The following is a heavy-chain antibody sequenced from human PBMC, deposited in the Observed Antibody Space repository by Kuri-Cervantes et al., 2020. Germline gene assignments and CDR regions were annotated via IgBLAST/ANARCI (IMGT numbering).Heavy chain of an antibody. D-gene: IGHD1-1*01. J-gene: IGHJ4*02. CDR2: IDWDDDT. V-gene: IGHV2-70*04. CDR1: GFSFSNARMR. Sequence: SGPTLVKPTETLTLTCTVSGFSFSNARMRVSWIRQPPGKALEWPARIDWDDDTFYTTSLKTRLTISKDTSKNQVVLTMTNMDPVDTGTYYCARMRDGTHFNYWGQGTLVTVSS. CDR3: ARMRDGTHFNY.